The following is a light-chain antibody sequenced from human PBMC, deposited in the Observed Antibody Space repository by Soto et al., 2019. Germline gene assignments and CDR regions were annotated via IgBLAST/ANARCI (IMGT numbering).Light chain of an antibody. CDR2: AAS. J-gene: IGKJ1*01. CDR1: QGIRND. Sequence: DIQMTQSPSSLSASVGDRVTITCRASQGIRNDLGWYQQKPGKAPKRLIYAASSLQSGVPSRYSGSGSGTEFTLSIRILQPEDFTTYYCLQYNSYPPWTFGQGTKVEIK. CDR3: LQYNSYPPWT. V-gene: IGKV1-17*01.